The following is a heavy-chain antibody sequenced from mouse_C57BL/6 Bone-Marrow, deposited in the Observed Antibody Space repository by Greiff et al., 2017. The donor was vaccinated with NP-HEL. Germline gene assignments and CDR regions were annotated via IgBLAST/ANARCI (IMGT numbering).Heavy chain of an antibody. CDR3: TRRKGYGSSYEGAWFAY. J-gene: IGHJ3*01. D-gene: IGHD1-1*01. CDR1: GYTFTDYE. Sequence: VHLVESGAELVRPGASVTLSCKASGYTFTDYEMHWVKQTPVHGLEWIGAIDPETGGTAYNQKFKGKAILTADKSSSTAYMELRSLTSEDSAVYYCTRRKGYGSSYEGAWFAYWGQGTLVTVSA. V-gene: IGHV1-15*01. CDR2: IDPETGGT.